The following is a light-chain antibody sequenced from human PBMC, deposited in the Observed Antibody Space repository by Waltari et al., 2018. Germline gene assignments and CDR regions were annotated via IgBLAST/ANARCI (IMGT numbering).Light chain of an antibody. Sequence: QSALTQPASVSGSPGQSITISCTGTSSDVGCYHYVSWYQQHPGTAPKLMIYDVSNRPSGVSNRFSGSKSGNTASLTISGLQAEDEADYYCTSYTSSGVIFGGGTKLTVL. CDR1: SSDVGCYHY. J-gene: IGLJ2*01. V-gene: IGLV2-14*01. CDR2: DVS. CDR3: TSYTSSGVI.